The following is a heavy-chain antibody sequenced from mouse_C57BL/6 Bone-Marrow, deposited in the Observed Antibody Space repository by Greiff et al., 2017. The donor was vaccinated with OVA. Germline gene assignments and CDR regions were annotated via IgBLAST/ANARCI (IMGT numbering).Heavy chain of an antibody. CDR3: ASAYYSNYDWFAY. D-gene: IGHD2-5*01. V-gene: IGHV1-54*01. CDR1: GYAFTNYL. CDR2: INPGSGGT. Sequence: QVQLQQSGAELVRPGTSVKVSCKASGYAFTNYLIEWVKQRPGQGLEWIGVINPGSGGTNYNEKFKGKATLTADKSSSTASMQLSSLTSEDSAVYFCASAYYSNYDWFAYWGQGTLVTVSA. J-gene: IGHJ3*01.